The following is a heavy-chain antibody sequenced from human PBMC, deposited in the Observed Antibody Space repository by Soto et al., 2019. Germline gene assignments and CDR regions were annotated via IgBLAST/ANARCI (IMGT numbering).Heavy chain of an antibody. V-gene: IGHV3-33*01. CDR1: GFTFSDHA. J-gene: IGHJ6*02. CDR3: GRGPERWKPRRGVVYVMVV. Sequence: QVHLVESGGGVVQPGTSLRLSCAASGFTFSDHAMYWVRQAPGKGLEWVAVIWNDGIKKFYAESVKGRLTISRDNSKNIMYLHSKVLRVEDRGVYCCGRGPERWKPRRGVVYVMVVWGQGTTVTVSS. CDR2: IWNDGIKK. D-gene: IGHD2-15*01.